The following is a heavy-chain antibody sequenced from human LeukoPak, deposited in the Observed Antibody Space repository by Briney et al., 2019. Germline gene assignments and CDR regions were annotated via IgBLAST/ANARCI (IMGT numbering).Heavy chain of an antibody. V-gene: IGHV3-7*01. D-gene: IGHD3-22*01. Sequence: GGSLRLSCAASGFTFSAYWMSWVRQAPGKGREWVANIKQDGSDKYYVDSVKGRFTISRDNTKKSLYLHMNGLRAEDTSLYFCARDLYYGSSPYCEGYFDYWGQGALVTVSS. CDR1: GFTFSAYW. CDR2: IKQDGSDK. CDR3: ARDLYYGSSPYCEGYFDY. J-gene: IGHJ4*02.